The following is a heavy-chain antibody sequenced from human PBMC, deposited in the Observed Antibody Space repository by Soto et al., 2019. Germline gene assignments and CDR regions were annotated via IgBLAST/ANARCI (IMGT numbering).Heavy chain of an antibody. V-gene: IGHV4-59*01. CDR3: ARIPRDYYYGMDV. CDR1: GGSISSYY. Sequence: ASETLSLTCTVSGGSISSYYWSWIRQPPGKGLEWIGYIYYSGSTNYNPSLKSRVTISVDTSKNQFSLKLSSVTAADTAVYYCARIPRDYYYGMDVWGQGTTVTVSS. J-gene: IGHJ6*02. CDR2: IYYSGST.